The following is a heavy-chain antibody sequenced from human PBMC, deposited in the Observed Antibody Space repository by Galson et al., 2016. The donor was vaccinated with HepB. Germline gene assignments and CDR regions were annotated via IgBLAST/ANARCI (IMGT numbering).Heavy chain of an antibody. J-gene: IGHJ5*02. CDR1: GFDFAFFG. V-gene: IGHV3-33*03. Sequence: SLRLSCAASGFDFAFFGMQWVRQAPGKGLGWVGVIWYDGRHEYYGDSVKGRFTISRDNSKNIVYLQMDRVEVGDTAVYYCARSGISSINWLDPWGQGTLVTVSS. CDR3: ARSGISSINWLDP. D-gene: IGHD3-3*01. CDR2: IWYDGRHE.